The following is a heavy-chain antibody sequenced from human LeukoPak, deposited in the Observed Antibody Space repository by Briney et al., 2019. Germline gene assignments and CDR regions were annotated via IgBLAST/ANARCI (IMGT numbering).Heavy chain of an antibody. D-gene: IGHD3-22*01. J-gene: IGHJ4*02. Sequence: ASVKVSCKASGYTFTSYYMHWVRQAPGQGLEWMGIINPSGGSTSYAQKFQGRVTMTRNTSISTAYMELSSLRSEDTAVYYCVRGYYDLSGYYRVDYFDYWGQGTLVTVSS. V-gene: IGHV1-46*01. CDR1: GYTFTSYY. CDR3: VRGYYDLSGYYRVDYFDY. CDR2: INPSGGST.